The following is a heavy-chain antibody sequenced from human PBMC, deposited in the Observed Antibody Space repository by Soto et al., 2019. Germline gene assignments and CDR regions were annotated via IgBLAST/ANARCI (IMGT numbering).Heavy chain of an antibody. Sequence: SETLSLTCTVSGGSITSYYWSWIRQPPGKGLEWIGYIYYSGSTNYNPSLKSRVTISVETAKNQFSLKLRSVTAADTAVYYCARRRGYCSGGSCYYFDYWGQGTLVTVSS. V-gene: IGHV4-59*08. CDR2: IYYSGST. CDR1: GGSITSYY. J-gene: IGHJ4*02. D-gene: IGHD2-15*01. CDR3: ARRRGYCSGGSCYYFDY.